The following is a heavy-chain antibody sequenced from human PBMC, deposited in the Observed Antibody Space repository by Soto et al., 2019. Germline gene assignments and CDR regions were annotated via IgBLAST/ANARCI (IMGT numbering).Heavy chain of an antibody. CDR1: GFTFSDYY. CDR2: ISSGGSSI. J-gene: IGHJ4*02. Sequence: LRXCCATSGFTFSDYYMTWIRQAPGKGLEWVSYISSGGSSIYYADSVKGRFTISRDNAKNSLYLQMNSLRAEDTAMYYCASLAIGTIIRGAPDFWGQGTLVTVSS. V-gene: IGHV3-11*01. CDR3: ASLAIGTIIRGAPDF. D-gene: IGHD3-10*01.